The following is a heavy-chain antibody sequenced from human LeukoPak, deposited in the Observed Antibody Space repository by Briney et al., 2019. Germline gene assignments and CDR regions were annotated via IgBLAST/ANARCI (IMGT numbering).Heavy chain of an antibody. D-gene: IGHD3-22*01. V-gene: IGHV4-4*07. CDR3: ARGSTYYYDNGGFYVFFDY. CDR1: GDSLNYYY. CDR2: IYCTWDT. Sequence: PSETLSLTCSVSGDSLNYYYWSWIRQPAGKGLQWIGRIYCTWDTNNSPSLRSRITMSIDTSKNQFSLKLSSVTAADTAVYYCARGSTYYYDNGGFYVFFDYWGQGLLVTVSS. J-gene: IGHJ4*02.